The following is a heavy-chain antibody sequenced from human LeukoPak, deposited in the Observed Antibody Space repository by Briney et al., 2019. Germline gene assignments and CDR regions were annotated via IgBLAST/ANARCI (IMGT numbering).Heavy chain of an antibody. J-gene: IGHJ4*02. CDR3: AGPLYDSSGY. Sequence: KAGGSLRLSRAASGYSFSRYSMNWVTHAPGKGLEWVSSLSTSSGYIYYADSAKGRFTISIHNAKNSLYLQMNSLRAEDTAVYYCAGPLYDSSGYWGQGTLVTVSS. V-gene: IGHV3-21*01. CDR2: LSTSSGYI. CDR1: GYSFSRYS. D-gene: IGHD3-22*01.